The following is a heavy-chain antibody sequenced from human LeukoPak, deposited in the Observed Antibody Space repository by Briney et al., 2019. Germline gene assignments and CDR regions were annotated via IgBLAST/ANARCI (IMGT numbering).Heavy chain of an antibody. CDR1: GFTFSSYW. Sequence: PGGSLRLSCAASGFTFSSYWMHWVRQAPGKGLVWVSHINGDGSTIRYVGSVEGRFTISRDNAKNTLYLQMNSLRAEDTAVYYCAAGTAADYWGQGTRVAVSS. CDR2: INGDGSTI. D-gene: IGHD6-13*01. CDR3: AAGTAADY. V-gene: IGHV3-74*01. J-gene: IGHJ4*02.